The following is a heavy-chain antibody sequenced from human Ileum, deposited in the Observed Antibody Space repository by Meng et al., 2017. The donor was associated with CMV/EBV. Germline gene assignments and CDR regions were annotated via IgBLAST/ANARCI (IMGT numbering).Heavy chain of an antibody. D-gene: IGHD3-3*01. CDR3: ARNTMYYDFWSGYIN. Sequence: GGTISRSNRRSWDRKHPGKGLERSGEKYNSGSTNYNKYLKSRVTISVDKSKNQFSLKLSSVTAADTAVYYCARNTMYYDFWSGYINWGQGTLVTVSS. V-gene: IGHV4-4*02. CDR1: GGTISRSNR. CDR2: KYNSGST. J-gene: IGHJ4*02.